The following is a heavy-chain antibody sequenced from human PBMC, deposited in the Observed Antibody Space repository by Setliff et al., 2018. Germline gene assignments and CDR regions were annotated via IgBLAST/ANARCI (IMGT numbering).Heavy chain of an antibody. J-gene: IGHJ4*02. CDR3: ASYRQDVNY. CDR2: IYTSGST. D-gene: IGHD4-4*01. CDR1: GGSISSGSYY. Sequence: KTSETLSLTCTVSGGSISSGSYYWSWIRQPAGKGLEWIGHIYTSGSTNYNPSLKSRVTISVDTSKNQFSLKLSSVTAADTAVYYCASYRQDVNYWGQGTLVTSPQ. V-gene: IGHV4-61*09.